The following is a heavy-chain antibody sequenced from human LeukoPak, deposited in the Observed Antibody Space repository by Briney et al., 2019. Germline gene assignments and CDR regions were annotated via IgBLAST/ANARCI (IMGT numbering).Heavy chain of an antibody. J-gene: IGHJ4*02. CDR1: GGSISNYY. D-gene: IGHD3-22*01. CDR2: VYYSGTT. V-gene: IGHV4-59*12. Sequence: SETLSLTCTVSGGSISNYYWSWIRQSPEKGLEWIGYVYYSGTTNYNPSLKSRVTISVDRSKNQFSLKLSSVTAADTAVYYCASSYDSSGYYSIWGQGTLVTVSS. CDR3: ASSYDSSGYYSI.